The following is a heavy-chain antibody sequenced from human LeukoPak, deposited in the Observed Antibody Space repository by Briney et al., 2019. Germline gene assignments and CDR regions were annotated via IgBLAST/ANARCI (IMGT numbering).Heavy chain of an antibody. Sequence: PGGSLRLSCAASGFTFSSYAMHWVRQAPGKGLEWVAVISYDGSNKYYADSVKGRFTISRDNAKTSLYLQMNSLRVEDTAVYYCTIGVELLTYWGQGTLVTVSS. J-gene: IGHJ4*02. CDR1: GFTFSSYA. D-gene: IGHD1-7*01. V-gene: IGHV3-30*04. CDR2: ISYDGSNK. CDR3: TIGVELLTY.